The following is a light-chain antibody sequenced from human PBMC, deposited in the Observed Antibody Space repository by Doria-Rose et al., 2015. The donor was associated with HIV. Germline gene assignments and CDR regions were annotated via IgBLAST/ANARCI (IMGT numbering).Light chain of an antibody. J-gene: IGKJ3*01. Sequence: DIRVTQSPESLGMSLGERATLNCKSNQSLLYTSKNYLAWYQQKPGQPPKLLIYRASTRQSGVPARFSGSGSGTDFTLTISSLGAEDVAVYYCQQYYDTPSFGPGTTVDIK. CDR3: QQYYDTPS. CDR1: QSLLYTSKNY. V-gene: IGKV4-1*01. CDR2: RAS.